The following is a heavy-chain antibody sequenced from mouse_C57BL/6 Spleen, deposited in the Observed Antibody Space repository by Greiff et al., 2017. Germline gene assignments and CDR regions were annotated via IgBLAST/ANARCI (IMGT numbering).Heavy chain of an antibody. J-gene: IGHJ3*01. D-gene: IGHD1-1*01. CDR3: ASPYYGSSYLFAY. CDR1: GYTFTSYW. Sequence: VQLQQPGAELVKPGASVKLSCKASGYTFTSYWMHWVKQRPGRGLEWIGRIDPNSGGTKYNEKFKSKATLTVDKPSSTAYMQLSSLTSEDSAVYYCASPYYGSSYLFAYWGQGTLVTVSA. CDR2: IDPNSGGT. V-gene: IGHV1-72*01.